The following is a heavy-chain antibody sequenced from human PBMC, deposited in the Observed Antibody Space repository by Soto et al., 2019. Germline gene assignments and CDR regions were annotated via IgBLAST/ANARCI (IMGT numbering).Heavy chain of an antibody. CDR3: ARENCSGGSCPAYFDY. J-gene: IGHJ4*02. Sequence: SVKVSCKASGGTLSSYTISWVRQAPGQGLEWMGRIIPILGIANYAQKFQGRVTITADKSTSTAYMELSSLRSEDTAVYYCARENCSGGSCPAYFDYWGQGTLVTVS. CDR2: IIPILGIA. V-gene: IGHV1-69*04. D-gene: IGHD2-15*01. CDR1: GGTLSSYT.